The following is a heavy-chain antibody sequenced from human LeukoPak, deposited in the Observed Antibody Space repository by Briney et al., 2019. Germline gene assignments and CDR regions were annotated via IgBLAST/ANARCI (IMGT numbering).Heavy chain of an antibody. J-gene: IGHJ1*01. V-gene: IGHV4-4*02. CDR2: ISQSART. CDR3: AGVRLGNTGLSEYFEY. Sequence: PSETLSLICAVTSGSITNNWWTWVRQPPGKGLEWIGEISQSARTNYNPSLKSRVTLSIDKSRNQFSLTMISVTAADTAVYYCAGVRLGNTGLSEYFEYWGQGTLVTVSS. CDR1: SGSITNNW. D-gene: IGHD3-16*01.